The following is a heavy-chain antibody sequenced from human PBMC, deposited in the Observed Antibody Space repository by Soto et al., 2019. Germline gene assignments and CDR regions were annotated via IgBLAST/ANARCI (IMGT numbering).Heavy chain of an antibody. CDR2: ISYDGSNK. V-gene: IGHV3-30*18. D-gene: IGHD3-10*01. J-gene: IGHJ6*02. CDR3: AKEGSKNVWFGELLGEGNKHDGMDV. Sequence: QVQLVESGGGVVQPGRSLRLSCAASGFTFSSYGMHWVRQAPGKGLEWVAVISYDGSNKYYADSVKGRFTISRDNSKNTLYLQMNSLRAEDTAVYYCAKEGSKNVWFGELLGEGNKHDGMDVWGQGTTVTVSS. CDR1: GFTFSSYG.